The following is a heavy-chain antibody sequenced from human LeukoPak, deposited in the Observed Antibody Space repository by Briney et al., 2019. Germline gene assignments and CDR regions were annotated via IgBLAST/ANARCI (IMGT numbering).Heavy chain of an antibody. CDR2: IYSGGST. Sequence: GGSLRLSCAASGFTVSSNYMTWVRQAPGKGLEWVSVIYSGGSTYYADSVKGRFTISRDNAKNSLYLQMNSLRAEDTAVYYCARDRGRNYYDSSGYIHWGQGTLVTVSS. CDR3: ARDRGRNYYDSSGYIH. V-gene: IGHV3-66*01. D-gene: IGHD3-22*01. CDR1: GFTVSSNY. J-gene: IGHJ4*02.